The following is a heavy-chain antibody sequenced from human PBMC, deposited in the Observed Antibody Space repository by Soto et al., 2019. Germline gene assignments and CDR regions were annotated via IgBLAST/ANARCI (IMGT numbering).Heavy chain of an antibody. Sequence: QVQLVLSGDEVKKPGASVKVSCKASGYIFVNYGIAWVRQAPGQGLEWMGWISPYTGNTHSATKVQGRLTMTKDTSTSTAYMDLGSLTSDDTAVYYCVMVDNYVTPTPQDVWGQGTTVTVSS. CDR3: VMVDNYVTPTPQDV. D-gene: IGHD3-16*01. CDR1: GYIFVNYG. V-gene: IGHV1-18*01. J-gene: IGHJ6*02. CDR2: ISPYTGNT.